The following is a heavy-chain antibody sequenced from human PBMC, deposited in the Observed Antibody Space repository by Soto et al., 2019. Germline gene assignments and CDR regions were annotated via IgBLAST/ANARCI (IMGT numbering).Heavy chain of an antibody. CDR2: VHTGGSNP. Sequence: EVQLVESGGGLVQPGGSLRLSCVASGFTFDTYWMHWVRQAPGKGLERVARVHTGGSNPTYGDSVKGRFPDSRDNAKSTLVLQMDSRRAEDTACYYCTNAVDYWGQGTLVTVSS. J-gene: IGHJ4*02. CDR1: GFTFDTYW. V-gene: IGHV3-74*01. CDR3: TNAVDY.